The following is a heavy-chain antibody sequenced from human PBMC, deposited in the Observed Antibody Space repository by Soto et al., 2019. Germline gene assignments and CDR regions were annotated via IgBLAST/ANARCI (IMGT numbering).Heavy chain of an antibody. CDR3: ARGPPVEMATIDFDY. J-gene: IGHJ4*02. D-gene: IGHD5-12*01. CDR2: INPSGGST. CDR1: GYTFTSYY. V-gene: IGHV1-46*01. Sequence: ASVKVSCKASGYTFTSYYMHWVRQAPGQGLEWMGIINPSGGSTSYAQKFQGRVTMTRDTSTSTVYMELSSLRSEDTAVYYCARGPPVEMATIDFDYWGQGTLVTVSS.